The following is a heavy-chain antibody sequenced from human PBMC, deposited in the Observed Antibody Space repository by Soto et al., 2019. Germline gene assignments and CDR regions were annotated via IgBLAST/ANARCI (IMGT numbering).Heavy chain of an antibody. Sequence: WGSLRLSCAASGFTFISYGMRLCRQAPGKGLEWVEVISYDGSNKYYADSVKGRFTISRDNSKNTLYLQMNSLRAEDTAVYYCAKEPTELTPFDYWGQGTLVTVS. CDR3: AKEPTELTPFDY. CDR2: ISYDGSNK. V-gene: IGHV3-30*18. D-gene: IGHD1-7*01. CDR1: GFTFISYG. J-gene: IGHJ4*02.